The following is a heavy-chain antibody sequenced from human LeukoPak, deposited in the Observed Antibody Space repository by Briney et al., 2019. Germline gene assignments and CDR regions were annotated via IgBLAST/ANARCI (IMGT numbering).Heavy chain of an antibody. CDR3: ARDFVYYDSSGYYHVGFDY. Sequence: TGGSLRLSCAASGFTVSSNYMSWVRQAPGKGLEWVAVISYDGSNKYYADSVKGRFTISRDNSKNTLYLQMNSLRAEDTAVYYCARDFVYYDSSGYYHVGFDYWGQGTLVTVSS. CDR2: ISYDGSNK. D-gene: IGHD3-22*01. J-gene: IGHJ4*02. V-gene: IGHV3-30*03. CDR1: GFTVSSNY.